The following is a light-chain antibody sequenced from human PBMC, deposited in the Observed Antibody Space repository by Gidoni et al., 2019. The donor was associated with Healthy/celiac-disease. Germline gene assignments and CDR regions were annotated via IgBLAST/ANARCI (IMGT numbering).Light chain of an antibody. V-gene: IGKV3-11*01. Sequence: EIVLTQSPATLSWSPGERATLSCRASQSVSSHLAWYQQKPGQAPRLLIYDASNRATGIPARFSGSGSGTDFTLTISSLEPEDFAVYYCQQRSNWPRTFGQGTRLEIK. J-gene: IGKJ5*01. CDR3: QQRSNWPRT. CDR1: QSVSSH. CDR2: DAS.